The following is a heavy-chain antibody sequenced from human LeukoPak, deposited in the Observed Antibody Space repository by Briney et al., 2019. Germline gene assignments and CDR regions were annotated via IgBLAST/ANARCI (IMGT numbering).Heavy chain of an antibody. Sequence: GGSLRLSCAASGFTFSSYWMSWVRQAPGKGLEWVANIKQDGSEKYYVDSVKGRFTISRDNAKNSLYLQMNSLRAEDTAVYYCARGGTYYDFWSGYSNYFDYWGQGTLVTVSS. CDR3: ARGGTYYDFWSGYSNYFDY. J-gene: IGHJ4*02. D-gene: IGHD3-3*01. CDR2: IKQDGSEK. V-gene: IGHV3-7*01. CDR1: GFTFSSYW.